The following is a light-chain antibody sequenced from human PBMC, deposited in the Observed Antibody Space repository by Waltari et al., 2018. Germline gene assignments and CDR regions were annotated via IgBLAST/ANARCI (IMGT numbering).Light chain of an antibody. CDR3: CSYSSSSTFYL. CDR2: DVN. Sequence: QSALTQPASVSGSPGQSITFSCTGHESDIGSYNRLSWYQHQPGKAPKLIIFDVNRRPSGVSPRFSGSKSGTTASLTISGLRPEDEGDYYCCSYSSSSTFYLFGTATRVTVL. CDR1: ESDIGSYNR. J-gene: IGLJ1*01. V-gene: IGLV2-23*02.